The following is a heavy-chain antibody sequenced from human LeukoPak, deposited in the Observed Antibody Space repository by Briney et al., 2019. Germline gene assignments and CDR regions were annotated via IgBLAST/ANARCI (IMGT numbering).Heavy chain of an antibody. D-gene: IGHD4-17*01. V-gene: IGHV3-23*01. CDR2: LSGSGGST. Sequence: GGSLRLSCTVSGFTFSNYAMNWVRQAPGKGLEWVSGLSGSGGSTYYADSVKGRFTISRDNSKNTLYLQMNSLRAEDAAVYYCASPRTTVTLGYWGQGTLVTVSS. CDR3: ASPRTTVTLGY. J-gene: IGHJ4*02. CDR1: GFTFSNYA.